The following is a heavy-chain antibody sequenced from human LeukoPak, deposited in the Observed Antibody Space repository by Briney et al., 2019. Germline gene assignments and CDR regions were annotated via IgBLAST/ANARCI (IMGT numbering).Heavy chain of an antibody. D-gene: IGHD3-22*01. V-gene: IGHV3-7*03. J-gene: IGHJ4*02. CDR3: ARDPRIYDSSGYSLDY. Sequence: GGSLRLSCAASGFTFSTYWMSWVRQAPGKGLEWVANIRQDGSEEFYVDSVKDRFTISRDNAKNSLDLQMNSLRAEDTAVYYCARDPRIYDSSGYSLDYWGQGTLVTVSS. CDR2: IRQDGSEE. CDR1: GFTFSTYW.